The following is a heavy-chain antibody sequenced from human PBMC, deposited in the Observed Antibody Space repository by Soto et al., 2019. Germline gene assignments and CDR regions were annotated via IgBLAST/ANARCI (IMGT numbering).Heavy chain of an antibody. V-gene: IGHV3-66*01. CDR2: IYNDGST. CDR1: GFIVSTSY. D-gene: IGHD4-4*01. J-gene: IGHJ4*02. CDR3: ARDSYTRY. Sequence: GGSLRLSCAASGFIVSTSYISWVRKPPGKGLEWVSIIYNDGSTYYADSVKGRFTVSRDDSKNTLYLEILSLRAEDTAVYYCARDSYTRYWGQGTLVTVSS.